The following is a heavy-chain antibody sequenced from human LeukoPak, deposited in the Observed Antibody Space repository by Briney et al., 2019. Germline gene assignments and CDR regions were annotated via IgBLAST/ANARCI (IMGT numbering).Heavy chain of an antibody. CDR1: GYTFTSYY. CDR2: INPSGGST. V-gene: IGHV1-46*01. J-gene: IGHJ4*02. CDR3: ARAGARSPFDY. Sequence: ASVKVSCKASGYTFTSYYMYWVRQAPGQGLESIGIINPSGGSTTYAQKFQGRVAVTSDTSTSTVYMELSSLRSEDTAFYYCARAGARSPFDYWGQGTLVTVSS. D-gene: IGHD3-10*01.